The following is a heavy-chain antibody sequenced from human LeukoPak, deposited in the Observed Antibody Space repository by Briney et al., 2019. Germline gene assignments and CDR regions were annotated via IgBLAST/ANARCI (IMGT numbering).Heavy chain of an antibody. CDR1: GGSISSYY. D-gene: IGHD2-15*01. Sequence: SETLSLTCTVSGGSISSYYWSWIRQPPGKGLEWIGYIYYSGSTNYNPSLKSRVTISVDTSKNQFSLKLSSVTAADTAVYYCARVGPYCSGGSCMPAFDIWGQGTVVTVSS. CDR2: IYYSGST. V-gene: IGHV4-59*01. J-gene: IGHJ3*02. CDR3: ARVGPYCSGGSCMPAFDI.